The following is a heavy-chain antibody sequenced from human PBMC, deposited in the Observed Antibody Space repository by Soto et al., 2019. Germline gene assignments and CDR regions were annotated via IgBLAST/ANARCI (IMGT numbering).Heavy chain of an antibody. CDR1: GYSFTSYL. D-gene: IGHD1-26*01. J-gene: IGHJ6*02. V-gene: IGHV5-51*01. Sequence: GGSLKISCKRPGYSFTSYLLCCVRQMPGKGLEWMGIIYPGDSDTRYSPSFQGQVTISADKSISTAYLQWSSLKASDTAIYYCARYRGNYYYYGMDVWGQGTTVTVSS. CDR2: IYPGDSDT. CDR3: ARYRGNYYYYGMDV.